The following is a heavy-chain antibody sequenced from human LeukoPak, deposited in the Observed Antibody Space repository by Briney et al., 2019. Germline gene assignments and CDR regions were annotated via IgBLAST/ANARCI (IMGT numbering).Heavy chain of an antibody. J-gene: IGHJ4*02. CDR2: IRSKAYGGTT. CDR1: GFSFGDYP. V-gene: IGHV3-49*04. Sequence: GGSLRLSCSASGFSFGDYPMSWVRQAPGKGLEWVAFIRSKAYGGTTEYAASVKGRFAISRDDSTGFAYLQMNSLKTEDTAVYYCSRVGHYYSSTWYFFHWGQGTLVTVSS. D-gene: IGHD6-13*01. CDR3: SRVGHYYSSTWYFFH.